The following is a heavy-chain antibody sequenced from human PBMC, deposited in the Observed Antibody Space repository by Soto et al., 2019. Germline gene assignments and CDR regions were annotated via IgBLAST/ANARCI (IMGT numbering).Heavy chain of an antibody. Sequence: ITLKESGPPLVKPTQTLTLTCTFSGFSLNTGGVGVGWVRQPRGKAMEWLALIYWDDDERYRPSLRSRLNITTDTTNNQVVLTMTNMAPEDTATYYCVRNWRYYGGDYYYGMDAWSQGTTVTVSS. CDR1: GFSLNTGGVG. CDR3: VRNWRYYGGDYYYGMDA. V-gene: IGHV2-5*02. J-gene: IGHJ6*02. CDR2: IYWDDDE. D-gene: IGHD3-10*01.